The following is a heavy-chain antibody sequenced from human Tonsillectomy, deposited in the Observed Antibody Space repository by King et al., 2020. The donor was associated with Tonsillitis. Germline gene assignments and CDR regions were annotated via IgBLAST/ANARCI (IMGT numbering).Heavy chain of an antibody. CDR2: INPNSGGT. V-gene: IGHV1-2*02. CDR3: ARDRPFYDSSGFYSVFDY. Sequence: VQLVESGAEVKKPGASVKVSCKASGYTFTDYYMHWVRQAPGQGLEWMGWINPNSGGTNSAQKFQGRVTMTRDTSISTAYMELSRLSSDDTALYYCARDRPFYDSSGFYSVFDYWGQGTLVTVSA. J-gene: IGHJ4*02. CDR1: GYTFTDYY. D-gene: IGHD3-22*01.